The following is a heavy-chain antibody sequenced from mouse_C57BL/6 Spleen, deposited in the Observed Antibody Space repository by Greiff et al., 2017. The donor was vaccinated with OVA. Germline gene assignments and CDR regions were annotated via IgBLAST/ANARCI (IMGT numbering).Heavy chain of an antibody. CDR3: AREGGAVVEYFDV. Sequence: VQLQQSGPELVKPGASVKIPCKASGYTFTDYNMDWVKQSHGKSLEWIGDINPNNGGTIYNQKFKGKATLTVDKSSSTAYMELRSLTSEDTAVYYCAREGGAVVEYFDVWGTGTTVTVSS. V-gene: IGHV1-18*01. D-gene: IGHD1-1*01. CDR2: INPNNGGT. CDR1: GYTFTDYN. J-gene: IGHJ1*03.